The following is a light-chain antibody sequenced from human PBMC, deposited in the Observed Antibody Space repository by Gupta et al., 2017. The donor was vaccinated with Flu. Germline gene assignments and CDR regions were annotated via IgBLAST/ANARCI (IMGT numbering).Light chain of an antibody. CDR2: FGS. J-gene: IGKJ3*01. Sequence: IDCRSSSSRLHSNGYRYLDWYQQKPGQAPQLLIYFGSNRPTGVPDRFSGSGSGTDFTLNISRVEAEDVGVYYCEQTRQYPLTFGPGTKVQIK. V-gene: IGKV2-28*01. CDR3: EQTRQYPLT. CDR1: SSRLHSNGYRY.